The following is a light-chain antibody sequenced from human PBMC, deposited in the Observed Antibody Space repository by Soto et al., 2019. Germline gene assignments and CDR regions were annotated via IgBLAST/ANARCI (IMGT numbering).Light chain of an antibody. V-gene: IGLV2-14*01. CDR1: SSDVGGYNY. Sequence: QSALTQPASVSGSPGQSITISCTGTSSDVGGYNYVSWYQHHPGKAPKLIIYEVNKRPSGVSNRFSGSKSANTASLTISGLQAEDEADYYCGSYTSTNTGVLGTGTKVTVL. CDR2: EVN. J-gene: IGLJ1*01. CDR3: GSYTSTNTGV.